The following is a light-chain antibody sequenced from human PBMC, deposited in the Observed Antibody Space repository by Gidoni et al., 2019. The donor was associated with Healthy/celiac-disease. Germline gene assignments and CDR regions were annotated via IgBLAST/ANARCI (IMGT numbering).Light chain of an antibody. CDR3: QQYDNLPPLT. J-gene: IGKJ4*01. CDR1: PDISNY. CDR2: DAS. V-gene: IGKV1-33*01. Sequence: DIQMTQSPSSLSASVGDRVTITFQASPDISNYLNWYQQKPGKAPKLLIYDASNLETGVPSRFSGSGSGTDFTFTISSLQPEDIATYYCQQYDNLPPLTFGGGTKVEIK.